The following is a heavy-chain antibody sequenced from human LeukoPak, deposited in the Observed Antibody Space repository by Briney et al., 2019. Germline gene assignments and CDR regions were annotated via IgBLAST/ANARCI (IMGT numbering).Heavy chain of an antibody. Sequence: GASVKVSCKASGYTFTSYYMHWVRQAPGQGLEWMGTINPSGGSTSYAQKFQGRVTMTRDTSTSTVYMELSSLRSEDTAVYYCARDLRGYSYYYGMDVWGQGTTVTVSS. CDR1: GYTFTSYY. J-gene: IGHJ6*02. CDR2: INPSGGST. V-gene: IGHV1-46*01. CDR3: ARDLRGYSYYYGMDV. D-gene: IGHD5-12*01.